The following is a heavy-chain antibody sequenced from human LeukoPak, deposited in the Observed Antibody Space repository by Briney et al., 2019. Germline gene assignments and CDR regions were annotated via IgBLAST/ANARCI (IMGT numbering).Heavy chain of an antibody. V-gene: IGHV4-61*02. Sequence: PSQTLTLTCTVSGGSISSGSYYWSWIRQPAGKGLEWIVRIYTSGRTNYNPYLRNRVTISVDTPKHQFSLKLSSDTAADTAVYFCARGELLDRFDYWGQGTLVTVSS. D-gene: IGHD3-10*01. J-gene: IGHJ4*02. CDR3: ARGELLDRFDY. CDR1: GGSISSGSYY. CDR2: IYTSGRT.